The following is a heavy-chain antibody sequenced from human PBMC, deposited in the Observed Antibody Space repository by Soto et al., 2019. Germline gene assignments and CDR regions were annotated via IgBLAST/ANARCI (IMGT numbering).Heavy chain of an antibody. V-gene: IGHV1-3*01. CDR3: ARVMGSDYYVY. Sequence: ASVTVSCTASGYTFTSYAMHWVRQAPGQRLEWMGWINAGNGNTKYSQKFQGRVTITRDTSASTAYMELSSLRSEDTAVYYCARVMGSDYYVYWGQGTLVTVSS. D-gene: IGHD3-10*02. J-gene: IGHJ4*02. CDR1: GYTFTSYA. CDR2: INAGNGNT.